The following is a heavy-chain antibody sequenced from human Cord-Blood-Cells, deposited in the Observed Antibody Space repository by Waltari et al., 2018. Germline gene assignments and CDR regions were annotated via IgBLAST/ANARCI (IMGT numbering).Heavy chain of an antibody. CDR3: ARGGIEYSSSLVNPYYFDY. CDR1: GYTFTGYY. V-gene: IGHV1-2*02. J-gene: IGHJ4*02. D-gene: IGHD6-6*01. Sequence: QVQLVQSGAEVKKPGASVKVSCKASGYTFTGYYMHWVRQAPGQGLEWMGWINPNSGGTNYAQKLQGRVTMTRDTSISTAYMELSRLRSDDTAVYYCARGGIEYSSSLVNPYYFDYWGQGTLVTVSS. CDR2: INPNSGGT.